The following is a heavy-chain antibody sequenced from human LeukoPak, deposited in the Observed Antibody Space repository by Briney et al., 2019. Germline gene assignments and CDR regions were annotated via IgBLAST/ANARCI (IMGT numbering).Heavy chain of an antibody. CDR2: ISWDGGST. CDR1: GFTFDDYA. CDR3: AKDGGSGVFDP. J-gene: IGHJ5*02. Sequence: GGSLRLSCAASGFTFDDYAMHWVRQAPGKGLEWVSLISWDGGSTYYAGSVKGRFTISRDNSKNSLYLQMNSPRAEDTALYYCAKDGGSGVFDPWGQGTLVTVSS. D-gene: IGHD3-10*01. V-gene: IGHV3-43D*04.